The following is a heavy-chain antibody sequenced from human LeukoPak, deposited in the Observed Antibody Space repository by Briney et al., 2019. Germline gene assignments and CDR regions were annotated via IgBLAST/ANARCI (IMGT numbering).Heavy chain of an antibody. CDR3: MSDLCGRDDQ. CDR2: IDPDGRTI. Sequence: PGGSLRLSCAASGFTFSSYWMPWVRQAPGKGLEWGSRIDPDGRTIDDEDSVKGPLTISRDNAKDTLYLQMSSLRDEDTAVYYCMSDLCGRDDQWGRGTLVTVSS. J-gene: IGHJ4*01. V-gene: IGHV3-74*01. D-gene: IGHD1-1*01. CDR1: GFTFSSYW.